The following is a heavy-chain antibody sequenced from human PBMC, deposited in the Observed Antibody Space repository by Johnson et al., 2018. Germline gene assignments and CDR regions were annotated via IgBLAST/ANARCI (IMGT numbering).Heavy chain of an antibody. CDR2: ISYDGSYK. Sequence: QVQLVESGGGVVQPGRSLRLSCAASGFTFSSYGIHWVRQAPGKGLEWVAVISYDGSYKYYADSVKGRFTISRDNSKNTLYLQMNSLRVEDTAGYYCARDQDCSSTSCLGMDVWGQGTTVTVSS. V-gene: IGHV3-30*03. CDR1: GFTFSSYG. J-gene: IGHJ6*02. D-gene: IGHD2-2*01. CDR3: ARDQDCSSTSCLGMDV.